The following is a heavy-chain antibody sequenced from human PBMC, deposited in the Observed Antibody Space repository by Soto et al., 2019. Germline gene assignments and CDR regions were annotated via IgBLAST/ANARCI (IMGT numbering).Heavy chain of an antibody. J-gene: IGHJ4*02. V-gene: IGHV3-74*01. CDR2: VNGDGSYT. CDR3: ARERGPYYPDY. CDR1: GFTFSSYW. Sequence: EVQLMESGGGLVQPGGSLRLSCAASGFTFSSYWMQWFRQAPGKGLVWVSRVNGDGSYTRYADSAKGRFTISRDNAKNTLYLQMNSLRDEDTAVYYCARERGPYYPDYWGQGTLVTVSS. D-gene: IGHD1-26*01.